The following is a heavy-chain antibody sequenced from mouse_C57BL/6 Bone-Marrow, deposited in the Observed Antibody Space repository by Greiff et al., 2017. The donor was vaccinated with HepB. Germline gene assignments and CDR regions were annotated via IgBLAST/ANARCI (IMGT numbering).Heavy chain of an antibody. V-gene: IGHV1-82*01. J-gene: IGHJ4*01. D-gene: IGHD1-1*01. CDR1: GYAFSSSW. Sequence: QVQLQQSGPELVKPGASVKISCKASGYAFSSSWMNWVKQRPGKGLEWIGRIYPGDGDTNYNGKFKGKATLTADKSSSTAYMQLSSLTSEDSAVYFCASGGYYGRDYYAMDYWGQGTSVTVSS. CDR3: ASGGYYGRDYYAMDY. CDR2: IYPGDGDT.